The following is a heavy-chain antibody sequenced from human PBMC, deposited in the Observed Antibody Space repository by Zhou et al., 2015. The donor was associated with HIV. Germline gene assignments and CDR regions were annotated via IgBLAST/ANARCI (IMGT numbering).Heavy chain of an antibody. CDR3: ARGSMNYDYALDL. J-gene: IGHJ3*01. Sequence: LVQSGTEVREPGSSVKVSCKASGGTFSGSDVSWVRQAPGQGLEWMGRITPMLDVYNYAERFRARLSITVDRETSAAFMELSNLTSEDAAVYFCARGSMNYDYALDLWGQGTKVIVSS. V-gene: IGHV1-69*04. CDR1: GGTFSGSD. CDR2: ITPMLDVY. D-gene: IGHD3-16*01.